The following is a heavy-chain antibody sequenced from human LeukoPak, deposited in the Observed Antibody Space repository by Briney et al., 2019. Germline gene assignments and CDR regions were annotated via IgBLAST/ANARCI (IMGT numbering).Heavy chain of an antibody. Sequence: SQTLSLTCTVFGDSISSGDYYWSWIRQHPGKGLEWIGYIYYRGSIYYNPSLSRVTISLDTSKNQFSLKLSSATAADTAVYYCAKESRYHGMDVWGQGATVTVSS. J-gene: IGHJ6*02. CDR1: GDSISSGDYY. D-gene: IGHD1-14*01. CDR3: AKESRYHGMDV. CDR2: IYYRGSI. V-gene: IGHV4-31*03.